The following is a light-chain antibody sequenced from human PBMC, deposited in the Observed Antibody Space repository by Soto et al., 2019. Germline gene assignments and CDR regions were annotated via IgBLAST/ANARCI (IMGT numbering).Light chain of an antibody. CDR1: SSDVGGYDY. V-gene: IGLV2-8*01. CDR3: SAYTGGGASCV. J-gene: IGLJ1*01. Sequence: AMTQPPSASGSPGQSVTISCTGTSSDVGGYDYVSWYQQHPGKAPKLMIYEVTIRPSGVSDRFAVSKSGNTASLTVSGLQAEEEADYYCSAYTGGGASCVFGTGTKGTVL. CDR2: EVT.